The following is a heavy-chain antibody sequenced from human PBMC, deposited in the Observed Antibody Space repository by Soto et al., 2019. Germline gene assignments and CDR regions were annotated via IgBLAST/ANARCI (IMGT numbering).Heavy chain of an antibody. V-gene: IGHV3-15*01. CDR2: IKSKTDGGTT. D-gene: IGHD5-12*01. CDR1: GFTFSNAW. CDR3: ARDQGDGYNLGVWY. Sequence: EVQLVESGGGLVKPGGSLRLSCAASGFTFSNAWMSWVRQAPGKGLEWVGRIKSKTDGGTTDYADSVKGRFTISRDNSKNTLYLQMNSLRAEDTAVYYCARDQGDGYNLGVWYWGQGTLVTVSS. J-gene: IGHJ4*02.